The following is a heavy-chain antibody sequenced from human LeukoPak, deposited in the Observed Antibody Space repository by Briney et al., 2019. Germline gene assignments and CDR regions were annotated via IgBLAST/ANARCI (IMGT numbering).Heavy chain of an antibody. J-gene: IGHJ4*02. Sequence: ASVKVSCKASGYTFTGYYMHWVRQAPGQGLEWMGWINPNSGGTNYAQKFQGRVTMTRDKSISTAYMELSRLRSDDTAVYYCARDGDYVWGSYRRKGGFDYWGQGTLVTVSS. CDR1: GYTFTGYY. CDR2: INPNSGGT. V-gene: IGHV1-2*02. D-gene: IGHD3-16*02. CDR3: ARDGDYVWGSYRRKGGFDY.